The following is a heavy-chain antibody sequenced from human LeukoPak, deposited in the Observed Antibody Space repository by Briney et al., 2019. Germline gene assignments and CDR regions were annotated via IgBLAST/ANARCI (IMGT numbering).Heavy chain of an antibody. V-gene: IGHV3-33*01. CDR3: ARDGGCSGGSCYDH. J-gene: IGHJ4*02. D-gene: IGHD2-15*01. CDR1: GFTFSSYG. CDR2: IWYDGSNK. Sequence: PGRSLRLSCAASGFTFSSYGMHWVRQAPGKGLEWVAVIWYDGSNKYYADSVKGRFTISRDNSKNTLYLQMNSLRAKDTAVYYCARDGGCSGGSCYDHWGQGTLVTVSS.